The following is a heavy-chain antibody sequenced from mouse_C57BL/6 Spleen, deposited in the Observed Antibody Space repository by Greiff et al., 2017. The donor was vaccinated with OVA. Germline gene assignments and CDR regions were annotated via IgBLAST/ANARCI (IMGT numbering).Heavy chain of an antibody. CDR2: INPGSGGT. Sequence: VQVVESGAELVRPGTSVKVSCKASGYAFTNYLIEWVKQRPGQGLEWIGVINPGSGGTNYNEKFKGKATLTADKSSSTAYMQLSSLTSEDSAVYFCARRYDGYAWFAYWGQGTLVTVSA. CDR1: GYAFTNYL. D-gene: IGHD2-3*01. V-gene: IGHV1-54*01. J-gene: IGHJ3*01. CDR3: ARRYDGYAWFAY.